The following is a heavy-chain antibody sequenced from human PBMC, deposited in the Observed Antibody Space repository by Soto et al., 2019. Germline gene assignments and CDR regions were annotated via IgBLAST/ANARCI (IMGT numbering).Heavy chain of an antibody. Sequence: QVQLPQWGAGLLTPSETLSLPCAVYGGSFSGYYWRWIRLPPAKGLEWIGEINHSGSTNYNPSLKSRVTISVDTSKNQFSLKLSYVTAADTAVYYCATTMVRGVRSGYWGQGTVVTVSS. D-gene: IGHD3-10*01. V-gene: IGHV4-34*01. J-gene: IGHJ4*02. CDR1: GGSFSGYY. CDR3: ATTMVRGVRSGY. CDR2: INHSGST.